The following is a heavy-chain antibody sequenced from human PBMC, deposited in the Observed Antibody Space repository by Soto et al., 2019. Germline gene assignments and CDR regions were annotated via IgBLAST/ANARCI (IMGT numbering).Heavy chain of an antibody. CDR3: ARSEYSSSRYFDY. CDR1: GGSISSSSNY. Sequence: QLQLQESGPGLVKPSETLSLTCTVSGGSISSSSNYWGWIRQPPGKGLEWIGSIYYSGSTYYNLSLKSRVTISVDTSKNQFSLKLSSVTAADTAVYYCARSEYSSSRYFDYWGQGTLVTVSS. CDR2: IYYSGST. D-gene: IGHD6-6*01. V-gene: IGHV4-39*01. J-gene: IGHJ4*02.